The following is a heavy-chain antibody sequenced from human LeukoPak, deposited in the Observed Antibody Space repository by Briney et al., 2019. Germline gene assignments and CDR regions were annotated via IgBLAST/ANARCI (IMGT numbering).Heavy chain of an antibody. CDR2: IYPCDSDT. D-gene: IGHD3-10*01. Sequence: GESLKISCKGSGYSFTSYWNGWLRQMPGKGLEWMGIIYPCDSDTRYSPSFQGQVTISADKSVSTAYLQWSSLEASDTAMYYCARTMVRGVITSSFDFWGQGTLVTVSS. CDR3: ARTMVRGVITSSFDF. CDR1: GYSFTSYW. J-gene: IGHJ4*02. V-gene: IGHV5-51*01.